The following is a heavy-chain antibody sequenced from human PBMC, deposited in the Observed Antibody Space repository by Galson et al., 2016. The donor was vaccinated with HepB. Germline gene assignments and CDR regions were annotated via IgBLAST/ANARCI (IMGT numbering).Heavy chain of an antibody. CDR1: GFTFRNHQ. V-gene: IGHV3-74*01. CDR3: ARDLSGPDY. J-gene: IGHJ4*02. Sequence: SLRLSCAVSGFTFRNHQMHWVRQVPGKGLEWVSRIEGDGNRPIYADSMKGRFTISRDNAENTLYLQMNSLRVEDTAVYYCARDLSGPDYWGQGTLVIVSS. CDR2: IEGDGNRP.